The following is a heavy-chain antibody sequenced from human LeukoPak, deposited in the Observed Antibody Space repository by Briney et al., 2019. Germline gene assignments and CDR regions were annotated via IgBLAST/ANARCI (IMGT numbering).Heavy chain of an antibody. V-gene: IGHV3-23*01. Sequence: GGSLRLSCAASGFTFSSYAMTWVRQAPGKGLEWVSAISGSGGSTYYADSVKDRFTISRDNPKNTLYLQMNTLRAEDTAVYYCAKRCLGYCSGGSYDYWGQGTLVTVSS. CDR2: ISGSGGST. J-gene: IGHJ4*02. D-gene: IGHD2-15*01. CDR3: AKRCLGYCSGGSYDY. CDR1: GFTFSSYA.